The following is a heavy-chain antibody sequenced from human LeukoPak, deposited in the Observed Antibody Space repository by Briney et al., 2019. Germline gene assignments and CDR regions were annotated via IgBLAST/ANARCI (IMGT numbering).Heavy chain of an antibody. V-gene: IGHV1-46*01. D-gene: IGHD6-6*01. J-gene: IGHJ4*02. CDR3: ARTAARRFDY. Sequence: ASVKVSCKASGYTFPSYFMHWVRQAPGQGLEWMGIINPTGGSTTYAQKFQGRVTMTRDTSKSTVYMELSSLRSDDTAVYYCARTAARRFDYWGQGTLVTVSS. CDR1: GYTFPSYF. CDR2: INPTGGST.